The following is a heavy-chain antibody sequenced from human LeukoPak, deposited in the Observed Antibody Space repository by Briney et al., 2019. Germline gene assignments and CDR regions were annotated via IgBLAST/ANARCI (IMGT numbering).Heavy chain of an antibody. CDR2: IYYSGST. Sequence: SETLSLTCTVSGGSISSYYWSWIRQPPGKGLEWIEYIYYSGSTNYNPSLKSRVTISVDTSKNQFSLKLSSVTAADTAVYYCARHEAAMVYFDYWGQGTLVTVSS. V-gene: IGHV4-59*08. J-gene: IGHJ4*02. D-gene: IGHD5-18*01. CDR1: GGSISSYY. CDR3: ARHEAAMVYFDY.